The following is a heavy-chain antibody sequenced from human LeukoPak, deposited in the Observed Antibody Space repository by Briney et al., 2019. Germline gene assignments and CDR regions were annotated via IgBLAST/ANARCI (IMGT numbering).Heavy chain of an antibody. CDR3: ARDTNQYSDYFDY. Sequence: GGSLRLSCAASGFNFSSYYMTWVRQAPGKGLEWVAVIWYDGSNKYYADSVKGRFTISRDNSKNTLYLQMNSLRAEDTAVYYCARDTNQYSDYFDYWGQGTLVTVSS. J-gene: IGHJ4*02. CDR1: GFNFSSYY. D-gene: IGHD1-1*01. V-gene: IGHV3-33*08. CDR2: IWYDGSNK.